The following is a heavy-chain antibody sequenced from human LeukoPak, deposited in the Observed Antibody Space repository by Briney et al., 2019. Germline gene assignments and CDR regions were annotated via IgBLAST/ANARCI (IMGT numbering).Heavy chain of an antibody. CDR3: ARDCSSTSCPDHYGMDV. D-gene: IGHD2-2*01. V-gene: IGHV1-18*04. Sequence: ASVKVSCKASGYTFTSYGISWVRQAPGQGLEWMGWISAYNGNTNYAQKLQGRVTITTDTSTSTAYMELRSLRSDDTAVYYCARDCSSTSCPDHYGMDVWGKGTTVTVSS. CDR1: GYTFTSYG. J-gene: IGHJ6*04. CDR2: ISAYNGNT.